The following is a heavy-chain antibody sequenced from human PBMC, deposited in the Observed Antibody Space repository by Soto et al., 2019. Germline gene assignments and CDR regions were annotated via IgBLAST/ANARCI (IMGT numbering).Heavy chain of an antibody. Sequence: PSETLSLTCTVSGGSISSGDYYWSWIRHPPGKGLEWIGYIYYRGSTYYNPSLKSRVTISVDTSKNQFSLMLGSVTAADTAVYYCARDYTRDGYNPPYFDYWGQGTLVTVSS. J-gene: IGHJ4*02. CDR1: GGSISSGDYY. CDR2: IYYRGST. D-gene: IGHD5-12*01. V-gene: IGHV4-30-4*01. CDR3: ARDYTRDGYNPPYFDY.